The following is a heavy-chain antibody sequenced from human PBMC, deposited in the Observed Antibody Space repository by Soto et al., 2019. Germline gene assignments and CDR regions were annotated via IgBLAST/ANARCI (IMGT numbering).Heavy chain of an antibody. Sequence: GGSLRLSCAASGFTFSTYGMNWVRQAPGKGLEWVSSISSSSSYIYYADSVKGRFTISRDNAKNSLYLQMNSLRAEDTAVYYCARAYCGGDCPRLAYFDYWGQGTLVTVSS. J-gene: IGHJ4*02. CDR1: GFTFSTYG. CDR3: ARAYCGGDCPRLAYFDY. CDR2: ISSSSSYI. D-gene: IGHD2-21*02. V-gene: IGHV3-21*01.